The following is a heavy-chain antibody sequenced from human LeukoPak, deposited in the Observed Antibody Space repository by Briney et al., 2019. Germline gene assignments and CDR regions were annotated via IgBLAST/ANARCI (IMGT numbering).Heavy chain of an antibody. CDR3: VRTKILGTSLPYDL. J-gene: IGHJ5*02. V-gene: IGHV1-46*01. CDR2: INPNGGIT. CDR1: GYTFSDYY. Sequence: ASVKVSCKASGYTFSDYYVHWVRQAPGQGFEWLGIINPNGGITTYTEKFQGRVTMTRDKSTSTVFMELTSLISEDTAVYYCVRTKILGTSLPYDLWGQGTLVTVSS. D-gene: IGHD1-26*01.